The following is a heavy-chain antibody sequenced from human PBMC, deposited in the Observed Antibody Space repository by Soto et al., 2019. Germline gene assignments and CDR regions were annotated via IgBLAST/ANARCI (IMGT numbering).Heavy chain of an antibody. J-gene: IGHJ6*02. D-gene: IGHD1-7*01. CDR3: AIDLRLGTTGTFHHFSHYGMDV. CDR2: LNPKTGVT. CDR1: GYTFTNYY. Sequence: QVQLLQSGAEVKKPGASVMVSCKASGYTFTNYYIYWVRQAPGQGLECMGWLNPKTGVTNYEQKFQGWITMTRDTSISTAYIELSRLRTAETAVYYCAIDLRLGTTGTFHHFSHYGMDVWGQGTTVTVSS. V-gene: IGHV1-2*04.